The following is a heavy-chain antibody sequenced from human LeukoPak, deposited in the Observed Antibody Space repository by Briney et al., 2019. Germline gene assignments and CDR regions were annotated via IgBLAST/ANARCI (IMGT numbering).Heavy chain of an antibody. Sequence: SETLSLTCTVSGGSISSGSYYWSWIRQPAGKGLEWIGRIYTSGSTNYNPSLKSRVTISVDTSKNQFSLKLSSVTAADTAVYYCARTDYVNHPPFADYYYYYYMDVWGKGTTVTVSS. CDR1: GGSISSGSYY. V-gene: IGHV4-61*02. J-gene: IGHJ6*03. CDR3: ARTDYVNHPPFADYYYYYYMDV. D-gene: IGHD4-17*01. CDR2: IYTSGST.